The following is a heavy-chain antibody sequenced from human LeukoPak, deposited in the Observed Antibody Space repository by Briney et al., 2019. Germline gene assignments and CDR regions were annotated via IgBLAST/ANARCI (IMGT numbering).Heavy chain of an antibody. V-gene: IGHV3-74*01. CDR2: INSDGSST. CDR3: ARGRYDILTGPPFDY. J-gene: IGHJ4*02. CDR1: GFTFSSYW. D-gene: IGHD3-9*01. Sequence: GGSLRLSCAASGFTFSSYWMHWVRQAPGKGLVWVSRINSDGSSTSYADSVKGRFTISRDNAKNTLYLQTNSLRAEDTAVYYCARGRYDILTGPPFDYWGQGTLVTVSS.